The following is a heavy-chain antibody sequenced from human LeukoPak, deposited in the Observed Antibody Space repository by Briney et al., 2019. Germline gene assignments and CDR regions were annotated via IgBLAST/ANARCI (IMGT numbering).Heavy chain of an antibody. D-gene: IGHD3-10*01. CDR3: AKSNGYGLVDI. V-gene: IGHV4-4*07. Sequence: SETLSLTCTVSGGSITSYYWSWIRQPAGKGLEWIGRIYTSGSTNYNPSLKSRVTISLDTSRNQFSLKLNSGTAADTAVYYCAKSNGYGLVDIWGQGTMVTVSS. J-gene: IGHJ3*02. CDR2: IYTSGST. CDR1: GGSITSYY.